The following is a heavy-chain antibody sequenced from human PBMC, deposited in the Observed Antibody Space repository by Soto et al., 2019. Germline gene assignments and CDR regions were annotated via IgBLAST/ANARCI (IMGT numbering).Heavy chain of an antibody. CDR1: GGSISDYY. CDR2: IYKSGST. V-gene: IGHV4-59*01. CDR3: ARDQNGSPHFDY. D-gene: IGHD1-26*01. Sequence: QVQLQESGPGLVKPSETLSLTCSVCGGSISDYYWSWIRQPPGRGLEWIGSIYKSGSTNYNPSLKSRITLSVGSSKNLFSLKLSSVTAADTAVYYCARDQNGSPHFDYWGQGTLVTVSS. J-gene: IGHJ4*02.